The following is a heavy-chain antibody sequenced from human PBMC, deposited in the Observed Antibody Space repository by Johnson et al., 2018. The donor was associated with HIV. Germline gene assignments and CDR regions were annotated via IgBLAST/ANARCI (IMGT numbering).Heavy chain of an antibody. CDR1: GFTFSSYW. CDR3: ARPIARGASDI. V-gene: IGHV3-7*05. D-gene: IGHD3-10*01. J-gene: IGHJ3*02. Sequence: VQLVESGGGLVKPGGSLRLSCAASGFTFSSYWMSWVRQAPGKGLEWVANIKQDGSEKYYVDSVKGRFTISRDNAKNSLYLQMNSLRAEDTAIYYCARPIARGASDIWGQGTMVTVSS. CDR2: IKQDGSEK.